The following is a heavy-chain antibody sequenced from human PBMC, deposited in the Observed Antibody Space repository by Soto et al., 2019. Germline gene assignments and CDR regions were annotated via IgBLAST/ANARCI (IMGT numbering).Heavy chain of an antibody. D-gene: IGHD6-19*01. CDR2: INHSGST. CDR3: ARGPRGAVGYYYYGMDA. J-gene: IGHJ6*02. Sequence: PSETLSLTCAVYGGSFSGYYWSWIRQPPGKGLEWIGEINHSGSTNYNPSLESRVTISVDTSKNQFSLKLSSVTAADTAVYYCARGPRGAVGYYYYGMDAWGQGTTVTVSS. V-gene: IGHV4-34*01. CDR1: GGSFSGYY.